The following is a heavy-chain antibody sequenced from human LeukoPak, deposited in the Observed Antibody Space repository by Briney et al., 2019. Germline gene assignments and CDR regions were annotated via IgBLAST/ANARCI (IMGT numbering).Heavy chain of an antibody. J-gene: IGHJ5*02. CDR1: GGTFSSYA. D-gene: IGHD2-2*01. CDR3: ARDHCSSTSCYNWFDP. Sequence: ASVKVSCKASGGTFSSYAISWVRQAPGQGLEWMGGIIPIFGTANYAQKFQGRVTITTYESTSTAYMELSSLRSEDTAVYYCARDHCSSTSCYNWFDPWGQGTLDTVSS. V-gene: IGHV1-69*05. CDR2: IIPIFGTA.